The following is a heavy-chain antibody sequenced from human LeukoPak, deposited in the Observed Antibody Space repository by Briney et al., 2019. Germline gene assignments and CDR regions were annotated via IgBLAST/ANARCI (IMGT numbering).Heavy chain of an antibody. J-gene: IGHJ4*02. V-gene: IGHV3-11*04. CDR3: ARDTSGEYDFWSGYQNVNYFDY. CDR1: GFTFSDYY. D-gene: IGHD3-3*01. Sequence: GGSLRLSCAASGFTFSDYYMSWLRQAPGKGLEWVSYISSSGSKIYYADSVKGRFTISRDNAKNSLYLQMNSLRAEDTAVYYCARDTSGEYDFWSGYQNVNYFDYWGQGTLVTVSS. CDR2: ISSSGSKI.